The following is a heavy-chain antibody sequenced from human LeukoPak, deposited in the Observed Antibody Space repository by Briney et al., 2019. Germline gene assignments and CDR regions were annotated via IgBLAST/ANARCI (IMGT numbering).Heavy chain of an antibody. CDR3: AREWRGIASHYHGMDV. Sequence: GTSLRLSCVVSGPISSSYGLHWVRQAPGKGLEWVAGIPYDGTNKNYADSVKGRFTISRENGKNSLYLQMNSLRVDDTAVYYCAREWRGIASHYHGMDVWGQGTTVTVSS. CDR1: GPISSSYG. D-gene: IGHD6-6*01. J-gene: IGHJ6*02. CDR2: IPYDGTNK. V-gene: IGHV3-30*03.